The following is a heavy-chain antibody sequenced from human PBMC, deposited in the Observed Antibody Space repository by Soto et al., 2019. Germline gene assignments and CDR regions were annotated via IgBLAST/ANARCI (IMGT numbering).Heavy chain of an antibody. D-gene: IGHD3-16*01. V-gene: IGHV1-69*13. CDR3: ARDFGLSVGY. CDR1: GAIFSSYA. Sequence: SVKVSCKASGAIFSSYAISWVRQAPGQGLEWMGGIIPIFGTASYAQKFQGRVTITADESTSTAYMELSSLSSEDTAVYYCARDFGLSVGYWGQGTLVTVSS. J-gene: IGHJ4*02. CDR2: IIPIFGTA.